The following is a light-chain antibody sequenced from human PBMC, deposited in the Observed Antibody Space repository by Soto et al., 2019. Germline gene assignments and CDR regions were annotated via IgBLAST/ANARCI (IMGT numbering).Light chain of an antibody. CDR1: QSISNY. CDR2: DVS. Sequence: SPSPGSRSASVGDRVTIXXRASQSISNYLNWYQQKPGKAPKIXIYDVSSLQSGVPSRFSGSGSGTDFTLTISSLQPDDFATYYCQHYNSDSEAFGQGTKVDIK. J-gene: IGKJ1*01. CDR3: QHYNSDSEA. V-gene: IGKV1-39*01.